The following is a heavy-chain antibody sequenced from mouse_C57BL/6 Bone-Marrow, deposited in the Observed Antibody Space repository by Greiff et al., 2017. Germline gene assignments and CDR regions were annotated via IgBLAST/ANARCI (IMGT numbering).Heavy chain of an antibody. CDR2: IHPNSGST. J-gene: IGHJ3*01. Sequence: QVQLKESGAELVKPGASVKLSCKASGYTFTSYWMHWVKQRPGQGLEWIGMIHPNSGSTNYNEKFKSKATLTVDKSSSTAYMQLSSLTSEDSAVYYCARENYGNSFAYWGQGTLVTVSA. V-gene: IGHV1-64*01. CDR1: GYTFTSYW. CDR3: ARENYGNSFAY. D-gene: IGHD2-1*01.